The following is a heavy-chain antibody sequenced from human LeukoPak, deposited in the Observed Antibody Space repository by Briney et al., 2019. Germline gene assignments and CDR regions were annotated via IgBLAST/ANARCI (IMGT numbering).Heavy chain of an antibody. J-gene: IGHJ4*02. CDR3: RKDPGITPTS. Sequence: GGSLRLSCAAAGFTFSSYAMSWVRQAPGNGLEWVSAISGSGGSTYYPDSVKGRFTISRDNSKNTLSLQMNSLRAEDTAVYYCRKDPGITPTSWGQETLVTVFS. D-gene: IGHD2-15*01. V-gene: IGHV3-23*01. CDR1: GFTFSSYA. CDR2: ISGSGGST.